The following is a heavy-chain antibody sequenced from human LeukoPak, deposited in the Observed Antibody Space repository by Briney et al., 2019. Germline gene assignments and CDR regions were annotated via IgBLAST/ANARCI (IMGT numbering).Heavy chain of an antibody. Sequence: SVKVSCKASGGTFSSYAISWVRQAPGQGLEWMGGIIPIIGTANYAQKFQGRVTITADESTSTAYMELSSLRSEDTAVYYCARTGKMTVPAAKVDAFDIWGQGTMVTVSS. J-gene: IGHJ3*02. CDR1: GGTFSSYA. CDR3: ARTGKMTVPAAKVDAFDI. CDR2: IIPIIGTA. V-gene: IGHV1-69*01. D-gene: IGHD2-2*01.